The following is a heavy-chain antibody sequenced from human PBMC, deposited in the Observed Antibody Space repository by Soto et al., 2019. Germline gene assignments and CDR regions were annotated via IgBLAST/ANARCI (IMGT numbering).Heavy chain of an antibody. D-gene: IGHD3-10*01. CDR2: IIPIFGTA. CDR1: GGTFSSYA. V-gene: IGHV1-69*13. J-gene: IGHJ6*02. CDR3: ARAFDYYGSGSYYSNYYYYYGMDV. Sequence: SVKVSCKASGGTFSSYAISWVRQAPGQGLEWMGGIIPIFGTANYAQKFQGRVTITADESTSTAYMELSSLRSEDTAVYYCARAFDYYGSGSYYSNYYYYYGMDVWGQGTTVTVSS.